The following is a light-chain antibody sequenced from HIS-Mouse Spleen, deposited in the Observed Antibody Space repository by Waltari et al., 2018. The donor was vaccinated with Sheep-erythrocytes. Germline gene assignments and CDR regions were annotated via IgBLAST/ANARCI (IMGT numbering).Light chain of an antibody. Sequence: QSVLTQPPSASGTTGQRVTISCSGSSSNIGSNTVNWYQQLPGTAPKLLIYSNNNRPSGVPARFSGSKTGTSASLAISGLQSEDEADYYCAAWDDSLNGVVFGGGTKLTVL. CDR2: SNN. CDR3: AAWDDSLNGVV. J-gene: IGLJ2*01. V-gene: IGLV1-44*01. CDR1: SSNIGSNT.